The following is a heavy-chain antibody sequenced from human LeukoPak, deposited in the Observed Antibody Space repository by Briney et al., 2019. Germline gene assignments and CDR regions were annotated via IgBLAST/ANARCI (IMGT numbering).Heavy chain of an antibody. CDR2: ISNSGHST. D-gene: IGHD2-2*01. V-gene: IGHV3-23*01. CDR1: GFTFSSYA. CDR3: ARQNYCSSTSCYAFDY. Sequence: GESLRLSCVGSGFTFSSYAMSWVRQAPGKGLEWVSGISNSGHSTYNADSVKGRFSSTRDNSKNTLYLQMNSLRAEDTAVYYCARQNYCSSTSCYAFDYWGQGTLVTVSS. J-gene: IGHJ4*02.